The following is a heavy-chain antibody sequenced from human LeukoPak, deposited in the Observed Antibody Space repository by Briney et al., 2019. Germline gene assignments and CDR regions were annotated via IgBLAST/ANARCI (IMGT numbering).Heavy chain of an antibody. CDR1: GGSISSYY. CDR2: IYYSGST. D-gene: IGHD3-16*01. Sequence: NSSETLSLTCTVSGGSISSYYWSWIRQPPGKGLEWIGYIYYSGSTNYNPSLKSRVTISVDTSKNQFSLKLSSVTAADTAVYYCSWGRAFDIWGQGTMVTVSS. CDR3: SWGRAFDI. V-gene: IGHV4-59*12. J-gene: IGHJ3*02.